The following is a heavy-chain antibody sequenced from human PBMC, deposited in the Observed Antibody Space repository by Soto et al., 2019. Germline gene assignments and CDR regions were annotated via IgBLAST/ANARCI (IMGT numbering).Heavy chain of an antibody. V-gene: IGHV3-23*01. CDR1: GFTLSSYA. CDR3: AKEAAAERVYFDS. J-gene: IGHJ4*02. CDR2: IIGNGFDT. D-gene: IGHD2-2*01. Sequence: GGSLRLSCAASGFTLSSYAMSWVRQAPGKGLEWVSAIIGNGFDTYYADSVKGRFTISRDTSQNTLYLQINSLRGDDAAVYFCAKEAAAERVYFDSWGQGTLVTVSS.